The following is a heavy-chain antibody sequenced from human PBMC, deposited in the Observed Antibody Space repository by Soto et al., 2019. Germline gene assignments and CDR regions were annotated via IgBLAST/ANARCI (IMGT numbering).Heavy chain of an antibody. CDR3: ARWGTTMDLDY. CDR1: GFTFKTYG. J-gene: IGHJ4*02. V-gene: IGHV3-30*03. D-gene: IGHD3-10*01. Sequence: QVQLVESGGGVVQPGRSLRLSCAASGFTFKTYGMHWVRQAPGKGLEWVSVISYDGNHKYYADSVKGRFTISRDIFKDTLFLQMDSLRSEDTAVYYCARWGTTMDLDYWGQGTLVTVSS. CDR2: ISYDGNHK.